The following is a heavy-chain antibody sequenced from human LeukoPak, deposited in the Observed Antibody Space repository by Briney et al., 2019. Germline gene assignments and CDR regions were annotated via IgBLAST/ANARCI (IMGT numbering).Heavy chain of an antibody. Sequence: ASVKVSCKASGYTFTGYYMHWVRQAPGQGLEWMGRINPNSGGTNYAQKFQGRVTMTRDTSISTAYMELSRLRSDDTAVYYCARETTGVIVVVPAAIHYYYYGMDVWGQGTTVTVSS. J-gene: IGHJ6*02. V-gene: IGHV1-2*06. CDR2: INPNSGGT. CDR1: GYTFTGYY. CDR3: ARETTGVIVVVPAAIHYYYYGMDV. D-gene: IGHD2-2*02.